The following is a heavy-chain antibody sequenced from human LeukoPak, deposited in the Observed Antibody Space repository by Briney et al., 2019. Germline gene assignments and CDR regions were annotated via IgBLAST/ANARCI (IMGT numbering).Heavy chain of an antibody. J-gene: IGHJ4*02. Sequence: ASVKVSCKASGGTFSSYAISWVRQATGQGLEWMGGIIPIFGTANYAQKFQGRVTITADESTSTAYMELSSLRSEDTAVYYCARDNEDCSSTSCYAGPVLDYWGQGTLVTVSS. D-gene: IGHD2-2*01. CDR1: GGTFSSYA. V-gene: IGHV1-69*13. CDR2: IIPIFGTA. CDR3: ARDNEDCSSTSCYAGPVLDY.